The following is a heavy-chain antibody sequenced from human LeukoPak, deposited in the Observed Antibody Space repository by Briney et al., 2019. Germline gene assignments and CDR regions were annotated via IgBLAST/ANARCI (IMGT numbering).Heavy chain of an antibody. D-gene: IGHD3-9*01. CDR3: ARDRYDILTGPTDWFDP. CDR1: GYTFTSYY. Sequence: ASVKVSCKASGYTFTSYYMHWVRQAPGQGLEWMGIINPSGGSTSYAQMFQGRVTMTRDTSTSTVCMELSSLRSEDTAVYYCARDRYDILTGPTDWFDPWGQGTLVTVSS. V-gene: IGHV1-46*01. CDR2: INPSGGST. J-gene: IGHJ5*02.